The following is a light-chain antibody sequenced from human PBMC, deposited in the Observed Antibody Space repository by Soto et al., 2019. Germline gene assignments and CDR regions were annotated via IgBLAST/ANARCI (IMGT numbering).Light chain of an antibody. Sequence: EVLLTQSPGTLSLSPGASATLSCRASQGVPTTYVAWYQHRPGQAPRLLINDASYRAAGTPGRFSGSVSGTDFTLTINRLEPEDFAVYYCQHYGGSPGSFGQGTRVEIK. V-gene: IGKV3-20*01. CDR1: QGVPTTY. J-gene: IGKJ1*01. CDR3: QHYGGSPGS. CDR2: DAS.